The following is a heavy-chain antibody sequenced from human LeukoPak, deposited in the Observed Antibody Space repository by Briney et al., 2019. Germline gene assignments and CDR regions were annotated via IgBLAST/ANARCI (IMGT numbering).Heavy chain of an antibody. CDR1: GGSFSGYY. Sequence: PSETLSLTCAVYGGSFSGYYWSWIRQPPGKGLEWIGEINHSGSTNYNPSLKSRVTISVDTSKNQFSLKLSSVTAADTAVYYCARGRIAAWYYFEYWGQGTLVTVSS. CDR2: INHSGST. V-gene: IGHV4-34*01. D-gene: IGHD6-6*01. CDR3: ARGRIAAWYYFEY. J-gene: IGHJ4*02.